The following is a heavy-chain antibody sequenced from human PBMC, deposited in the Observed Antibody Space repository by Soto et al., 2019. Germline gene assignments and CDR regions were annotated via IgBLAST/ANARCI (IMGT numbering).Heavy chain of an antibody. V-gene: IGHV1-8*01. CDR2: MNHNSGNI. CDR1: GYTFTSYD. CDR3: AREGTVAGNDY. Sequence: QVQLVQSGAEVKKPGASVKVSCKASGYTFTSYDINWVRQATGQGLEWMGWMNHNSGNIGDAQKFQGRSTMTRNTSISTAYMELSSLRSEDSAVYYCAREGTVAGNDYWGQGTLVTVSS. J-gene: IGHJ4*02. D-gene: IGHD6-19*01.